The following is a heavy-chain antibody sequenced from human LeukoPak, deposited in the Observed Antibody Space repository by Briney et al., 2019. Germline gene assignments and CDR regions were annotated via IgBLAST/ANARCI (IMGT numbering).Heavy chain of an antibody. CDR2: IYYSGFT. J-gene: IGHJ4*02. D-gene: IGHD3-16*02. CDR1: GGSISNNNYY. CDR3: ARTTSGAVIAIDS. Sequence: SETLSLTCTVSGGSISNNNYYWGWIRQPPGKGLKWIGSIYYSGFTYYNPSLKSRVTIYVDRSKSQFSLKLSSVTAADTAVFYCARTTSGAVIAIDSWGQGTLVTVSS. V-gene: IGHV4-39*01.